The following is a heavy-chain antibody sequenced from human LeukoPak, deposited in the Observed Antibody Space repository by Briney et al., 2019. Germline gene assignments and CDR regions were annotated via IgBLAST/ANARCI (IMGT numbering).Heavy chain of an antibody. J-gene: IGHJ4*02. D-gene: IGHD1-14*01. V-gene: IGHV1-18*01. Sequence: ASVKVSCKASGYTFTNYAITWVRQARGQGLEWMGWISTYIANTKYAQNFQGRVTMTTDTSTSTAYMELRSLRSDDTAVYYCARVPPGSFDYWGQGTLVTVSS. CDR1: GYTFTNYA. CDR3: ARVPPGSFDY. CDR2: ISTYIANT.